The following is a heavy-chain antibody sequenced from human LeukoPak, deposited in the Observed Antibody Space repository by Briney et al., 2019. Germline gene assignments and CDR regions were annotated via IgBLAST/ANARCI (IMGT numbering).Heavy chain of an antibody. CDR1: GGSISSYY. V-gene: IGHV4-59*01. CDR2: IYYSGST. Sequence: SETLSLTCTVSGGSISSYYWSWIRQPPGKGLEYIGYIYYSGSTNYNPSLKSRVTISVDTSKNQFSLKLSSVTAADTAVYYCARTEESGYSYGYFGYYYYMDVWGKGTTVTISS. D-gene: IGHD5-18*01. CDR3: ARTEESGYSYGYFGYYYYMDV. J-gene: IGHJ6*03.